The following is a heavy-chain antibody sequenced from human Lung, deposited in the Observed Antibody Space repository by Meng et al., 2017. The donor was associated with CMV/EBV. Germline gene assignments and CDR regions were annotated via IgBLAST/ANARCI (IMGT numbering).Heavy chain of an antibody. J-gene: IGHJ3*02. CDR2: IYPGDSDT. V-gene: IGHV5-51*01. CDR1: GYSFTSYW. D-gene: IGHD2-2*02. Sequence: GXSXKISXKGSGYSFTSYWIGWVRQMPGKGLEWMGIIYPGDSDTRYSPSFQGQVTISADKSISTAYLQWSSLKASDTAMYYCARQLYCSSTSCYTNAFDIWGQGTXVTVSS. CDR3: ARQLYCSSTSCYTNAFDI.